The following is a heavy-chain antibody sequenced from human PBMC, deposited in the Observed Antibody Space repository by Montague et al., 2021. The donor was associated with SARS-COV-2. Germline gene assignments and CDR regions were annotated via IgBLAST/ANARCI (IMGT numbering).Heavy chain of an antibody. V-gene: IGHV3-30*04. CDR3: ARDGDDYGDYYAYFDY. J-gene: IGHJ4*02. CDR2: ISYDGSNK. CDR1: GFTFSSYA. Sequence: SLSLSCAASGFTFSSYAMHWVRQAPGKGLEWVAVISYDGSNKYYVDSVKGRFTISRDNSKNTLYLQMNSLRAEDTAVYYCARDGDDYGDYYAYFDYWGQGTLVTVSS. D-gene: IGHD4-17*01.